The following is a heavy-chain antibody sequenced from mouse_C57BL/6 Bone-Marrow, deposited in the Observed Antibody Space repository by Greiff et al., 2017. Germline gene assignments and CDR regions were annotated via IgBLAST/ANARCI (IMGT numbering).Heavy chain of an antibody. CDR3: TRTYDYDGAWFAY. J-gene: IGHJ3*01. Sequence: EVKLEESGGGLVQPGGSMKLSCAASGFTFSDAWMDWVRQSPEKGLEWVAEIRNKANNHASYYAESVKGRFTISRDDSKSSVYLQMHSLRAEDTGIYYCTRTYDYDGAWFAYGGQGTLVTVSA. D-gene: IGHD2-4*01. V-gene: IGHV6-6*01. CDR1: GFTFSDAW. CDR2: IRNKANNHAS.